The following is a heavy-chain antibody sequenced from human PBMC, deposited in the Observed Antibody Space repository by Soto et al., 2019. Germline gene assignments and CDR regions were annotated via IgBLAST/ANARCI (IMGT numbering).Heavy chain of an antibody. CDR2: IYYSGST. CDR3: ARVHLRDGYDDFVY. J-gene: IGHJ4*02. Sequence: SETLSLTCTVSGGSISSGGYYWSWIRQPPGKGLEWIGYIYYSGSTYYNPSLKSRVTISVDTSKNQFSLKLSSVTAADTAVYYCARVHLRDGYDDFVYWGQGTLVTVSS. CDR1: GGSISSGGYY. V-gene: IGHV4-30-4*01. D-gene: IGHD5-12*01.